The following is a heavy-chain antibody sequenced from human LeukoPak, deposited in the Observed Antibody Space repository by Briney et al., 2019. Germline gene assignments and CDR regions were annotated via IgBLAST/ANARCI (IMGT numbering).Heavy chain of an antibody. CDR1: DYTFTRYG. CDR2: ISAYNGNT. J-gene: IGHJ4*02. D-gene: IGHD6-6*01. Sequence: GASVKVSCKASDYTFTRYGISWVRQAPGQGLEWMGWISAYNGNTKYAQKLQGRVTMTTGTSTNTAYMGLRSLRSDDTAVYYCARSYSSSSMDYWGQGTLVTVSS. V-gene: IGHV1-18*01. CDR3: ARSYSSSSMDY.